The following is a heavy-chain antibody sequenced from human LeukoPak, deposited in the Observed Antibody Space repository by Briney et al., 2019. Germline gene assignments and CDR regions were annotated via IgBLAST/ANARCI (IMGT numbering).Heavy chain of an antibody. CDR1: GFTFDDYG. Sequence: PGGSLRLSCAASGFTFDDYGMSWVRHAPGKGLGWVSVINWNGGSTGYADSVKGRFTISRDNAKNSLYLQMNSLRAEDTALYYCARAAPYYSSSGSYIRWGQGTLVTVSS. D-gene: IGHD3-10*01. CDR3: ARAAPYYSSSGSYIR. V-gene: IGHV3-20*04. CDR2: INWNGGST. J-gene: IGHJ4*02.